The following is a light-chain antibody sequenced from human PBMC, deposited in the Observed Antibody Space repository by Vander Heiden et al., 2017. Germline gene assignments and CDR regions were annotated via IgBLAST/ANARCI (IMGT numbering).Light chain of an antibody. CDR1: NIGSQS. CDR3: QVWDDPSEYVV. Sequence: SYVLTQPPPVSVAPGQTATISCVGNNIGSQSVHWYQQKPGQAPLLVVYDDRDRPSGIPERFSGSKSANTATLTISGVEAGDEADYYCQVWDDPSEYVVFGGGTKLTVL. J-gene: IGLJ2*01. V-gene: IGLV3-21*02. CDR2: DDR.